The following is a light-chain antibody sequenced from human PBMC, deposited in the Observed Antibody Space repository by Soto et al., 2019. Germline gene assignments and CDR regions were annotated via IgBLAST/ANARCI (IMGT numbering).Light chain of an antibody. CDR3: QDSSTSPWP. CDR2: GAS. Sequence: EIVLTQSPGTLSLSPGERATLSCRASQSVSSTYLAWYQQKPGQAPRLLIYGASSRATGIPDRFCGSGSGTDFTLTIRSLEPEDSAVYYCQDSSTSPWPFGQGTKVDIK. V-gene: IGKV3-20*01. J-gene: IGKJ1*01. CDR1: QSVSSTY.